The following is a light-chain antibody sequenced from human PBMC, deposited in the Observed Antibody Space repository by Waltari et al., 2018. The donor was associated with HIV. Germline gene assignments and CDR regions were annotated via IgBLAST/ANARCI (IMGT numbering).Light chain of an antibody. CDR1: TIGDKS. Sequence: SYVVTQPPSLSVAPGTTASITCRGNTIGDKSVHWYQQTAGQAPVLVLYYDEVRPSGIPERFSTSNSGNTATLTITRVEAGDEADYYCQVWDSGSDRVVFGGGTKLTVL. V-gene: IGLV3-21*04. J-gene: IGLJ2*01. CDR2: YDE. CDR3: QVWDSGSDRVV.